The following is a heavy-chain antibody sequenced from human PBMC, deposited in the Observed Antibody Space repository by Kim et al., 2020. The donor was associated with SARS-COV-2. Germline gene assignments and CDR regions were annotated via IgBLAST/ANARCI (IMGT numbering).Heavy chain of an antibody. CDR1: GGSISSYY. Sequence: SETLSLTCTVSGGSISSYYWSWIRQPAGKGLEWIGRIYTSGSTNYNPSLKSRVTMSVDTSKNQFSLKLSSVTAADTAVYYCARDGGTSGATIFGVAIKGYYYYYGMDVWGQGTTVTVSS. J-gene: IGHJ6*02. CDR2: IYTSGST. CDR3: ARDGGTSGATIFGVAIKGYYYYYGMDV. V-gene: IGHV4-4*07. D-gene: IGHD3-3*01.